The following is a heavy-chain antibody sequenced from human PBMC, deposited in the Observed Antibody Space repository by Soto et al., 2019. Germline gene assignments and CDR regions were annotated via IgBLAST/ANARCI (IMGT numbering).Heavy chain of an antibody. CDR2: IDPSDSYT. Sequence: LGESLKISCKGSGYSFTSYWISWVRQMPGKGLEWMGRIDPSDSYTNYSPSFQGHVTISADKSISTAYLQWSSLKASDTAMYYCASFAPRVGQNYYYGMDVWGQGTTVTVSS. CDR3: ASFAPRVGQNYYYGMDV. J-gene: IGHJ6*02. V-gene: IGHV5-10-1*01. CDR1: GYSFTSYW.